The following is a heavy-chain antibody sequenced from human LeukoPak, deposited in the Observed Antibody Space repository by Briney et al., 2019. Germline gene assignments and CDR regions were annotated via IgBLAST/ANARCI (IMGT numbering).Heavy chain of an antibody. J-gene: IGHJ4*02. CDR2: ISYDGSNK. CDR1: GFTFSSYG. D-gene: IGHD6-19*01. Sequence: PGRSLRLSCAASGFTFSSYGMHWVRQAPGKGLEWVAVISYDGSNKYYADSVKGRFTISRDNSKNTLYLQMNSLRAEDTAVYYCARDGKNVAGTARYYFDYWGQGTLVTVSS. V-gene: IGHV3-30*03. CDR3: ARDGKNVAGTARYYFDY.